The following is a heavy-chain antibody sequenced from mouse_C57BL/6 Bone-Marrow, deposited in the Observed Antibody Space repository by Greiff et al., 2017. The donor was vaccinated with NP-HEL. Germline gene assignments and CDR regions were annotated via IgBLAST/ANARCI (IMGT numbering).Heavy chain of an antibody. Sequence: QVQLQQSGAELAKPGASVKLSCKASGYTFTSYWMHWVKQRPGQGLAWIGYINPSSGYTKYNQKFKDKATLTADKSSSTAFIPLSSLTYEDSAVYYFARKGANWGGGYWYFDVCGTGTTVTVSS. V-gene: IGHV1-7*01. J-gene: IGHJ1*03. CDR2: INPSSGYT. CDR1: GYTFTSYW. D-gene: IGHD4-1*01. CDR3: ARKGANWGGGYWYFDV.